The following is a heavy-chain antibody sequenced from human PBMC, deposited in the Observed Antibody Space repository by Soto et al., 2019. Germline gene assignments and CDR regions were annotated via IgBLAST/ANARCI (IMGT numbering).Heavy chain of an antibody. CDR2: INSGGSST. CDR3: ARAGDRGYEPDD. Sequence: EVQLVESGGGLVQPGGSLTLSCAASGFTFSNYCMHWVRQAPGKGLVWVSRINSGGSSTSYADSVKGRFTISRDNARNTLYVQMNSLRVEDTAVYYCARAGDRGYEPDDWGQGTLVTVSS. D-gene: IGHD5-12*01. J-gene: IGHJ4*02. CDR1: GFTFSNYC. V-gene: IGHV3-74*01.